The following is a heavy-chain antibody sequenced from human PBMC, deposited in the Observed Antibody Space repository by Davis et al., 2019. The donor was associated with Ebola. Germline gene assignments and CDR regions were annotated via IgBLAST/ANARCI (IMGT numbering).Heavy chain of an antibody. D-gene: IGHD3-10*02. CDR2: INANTGGT. CDR3: ARVSGPATIFPVGDALDT. V-gene: IGHV1-2*06. CDR1: GYTFTNYY. Sequence: ASVKVSCKASGYTFTNYYMHWVRLASGQGLEWMVRINANTGGTNYAQNFQGRVTMTRDTSITTAYMELTRLTSDDTAVYYCARVSGPATIFPVGDALDTWGQGTMVTVSS. J-gene: IGHJ3*02.